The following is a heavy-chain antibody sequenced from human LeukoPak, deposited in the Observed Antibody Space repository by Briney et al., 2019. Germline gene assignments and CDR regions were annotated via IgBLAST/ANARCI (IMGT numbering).Heavy chain of an antibody. Sequence: GGSLRLSCAASGFTFSTYWMNWVRQAPGKGLEWVSYISSSGSTIYYADSVKGRFTISRDNAKNSLYLQMNSLRAEDTAVYYCARIDCSGGSCYSGYFDYWGQGTLVTVSS. V-gene: IGHV3-48*04. J-gene: IGHJ4*02. D-gene: IGHD2-15*01. CDR2: ISSSGSTI. CDR3: ARIDCSGGSCYSGYFDY. CDR1: GFTFSTYW.